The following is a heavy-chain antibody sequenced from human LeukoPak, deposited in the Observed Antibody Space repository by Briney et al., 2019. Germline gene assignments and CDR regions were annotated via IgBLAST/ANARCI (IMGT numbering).Heavy chain of an antibody. D-gene: IGHD4-11*01. CDR1: GGSISSYY. Sequence: SETLSLTCTVSGGSISSYYWSWIRQPAGKGLEWIGRIYTSGSTNYNPSLKSRVTMSVDTSKNQFSLKLSSVTAADTAVYYCARDTVYYYYYYMDVWGKGTMVTVSS. CDR2: IYTSGST. CDR3: ARDTVYYYYYYMDV. J-gene: IGHJ6*03. V-gene: IGHV4-4*07.